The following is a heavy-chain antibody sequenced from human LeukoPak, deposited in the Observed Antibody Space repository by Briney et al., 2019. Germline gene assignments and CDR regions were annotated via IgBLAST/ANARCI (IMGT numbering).Heavy chain of an antibody. CDR3: AMGALWLEHGSFDY. V-gene: IGHV3-30-3*01. Sequence: GGSLRLSCAASGFTFSSYAMPWVRQAPGKGLEWVAVISYDGSNKYYADSVKGRFTISRDNSKNTLYLQMNSLRAEDTAVYYCAMGALWLEHGSFDYWGQGTLVTVSS. CDR1: GFTFSSYA. J-gene: IGHJ4*02. CDR2: ISYDGSNK. D-gene: IGHD1/OR15-1a*01.